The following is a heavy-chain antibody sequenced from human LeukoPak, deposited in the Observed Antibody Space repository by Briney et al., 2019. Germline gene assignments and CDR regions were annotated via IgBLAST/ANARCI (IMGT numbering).Heavy chain of an antibody. J-gene: IGHJ3*02. V-gene: IGHV4-39*07. CDR1: GGSISSSSYY. CDR2: IYYSGRT. CDR3: ARDRTGTTPSDVFDI. D-gene: IGHD1-1*01. Sequence: SETLSLTCTVSGGSISSSSYYWGWIRQPPGKGPEWIGSIYYSGRTYYNPSLKSRVTISVDTSKNQFSLKLSSVTAADTAVYYCARDRTGTTPSDVFDIWGQGTMVTVSS.